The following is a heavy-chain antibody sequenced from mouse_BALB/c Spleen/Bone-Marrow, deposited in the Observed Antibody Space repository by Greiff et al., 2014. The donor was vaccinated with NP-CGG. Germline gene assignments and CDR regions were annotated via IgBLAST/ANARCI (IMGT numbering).Heavy chain of an antibody. CDR2: IYPSDNYT. D-gene: IGHD2-3*01. J-gene: IGHJ2*01. CDR3: TRTYEYFDY. CDR1: GYTFTSYW. V-gene: IGHV1-69*02. Sequence: VKLQESGAELVRPGASVKLSCETSGYTFTSYWINWVKQRPGQGLEWIGNIYPSDNYTNYNQKFKDKATLTVDISSTTAYMQLSSPTSEDSAVYYCTRTYEYFDYWGQGTTLTVSS.